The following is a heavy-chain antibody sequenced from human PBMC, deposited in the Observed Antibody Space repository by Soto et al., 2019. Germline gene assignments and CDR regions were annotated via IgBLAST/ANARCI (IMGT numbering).Heavy chain of an antibody. J-gene: IGHJ5*02. V-gene: IGHV3-13*01. CDR1: GFTFSSYD. D-gene: IGHD6-6*01. Sequence: GGSLRLSCAASGFTFSSYDMHWVRQATGKGLEWVSAIGTAGDTYYPGSVKGRFTISRENAKNSLYLQMNSLRAEDTAVYYCARSRSSRKLNWFDPWGQGTLVTVSS. CDR3: ARSRSSRKLNWFDP. CDR2: IGTAGDT.